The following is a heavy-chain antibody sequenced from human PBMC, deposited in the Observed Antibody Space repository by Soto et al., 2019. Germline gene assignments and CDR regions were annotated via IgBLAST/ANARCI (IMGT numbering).Heavy chain of an antibody. V-gene: IGHV1-69*06. CDR1: GGTFSSYA. CDR3: ARDLWGIAAAGDYYYYGMDV. Sequence: GASVKVSCKASGGTFSSYAISWVRQAPGQGLEWMGGIIPIFGTANYAQKFQGRVTITADKSTSTAYMELSSLRSEDTAVYYCARDLWGIAAAGDYYYYGMDVWGQGTTVTVSS. D-gene: IGHD6-13*01. J-gene: IGHJ6*02. CDR2: IIPIFGTA.